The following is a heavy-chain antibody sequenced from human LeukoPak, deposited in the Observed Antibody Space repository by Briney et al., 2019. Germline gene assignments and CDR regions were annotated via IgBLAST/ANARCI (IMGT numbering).Heavy chain of an antibody. CDR2: VYYSGST. J-gene: IGHJ4*02. CDR1: GGSISSTTYY. CDR3: ARHGSSGSGSLY. V-gene: IGHV4-39*01. Sequence: SETLSLTCTVSGGSISSTTYYWGWIRQPPGKGLEWIGSVYYSGSTYYNPSLKSRGIISVDTSKNQFSLRLSSVTAADTAVYYCARHGSSGSGSLYWGQGTLVTVSS. D-gene: IGHD6-19*01.